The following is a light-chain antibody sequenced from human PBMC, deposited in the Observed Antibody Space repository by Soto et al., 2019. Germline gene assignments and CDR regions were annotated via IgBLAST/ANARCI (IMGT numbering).Light chain of an antibody. CDR3: QQYDNLPFT. J-gene: IGKJ3*01. CDR2: DAP. CDR1: QDISNY. V-gene: IGKV1-33*01. Sequence: DIQMTQSPSSLSASVGDRVTITCQASQDISNYLNWYQQKPGKAPKLLIYDAPNLETGVPSRFSGSGSVTDFTFTISSLQPEDIATYYCQQYDNLPFTFGPGTKVDIK.